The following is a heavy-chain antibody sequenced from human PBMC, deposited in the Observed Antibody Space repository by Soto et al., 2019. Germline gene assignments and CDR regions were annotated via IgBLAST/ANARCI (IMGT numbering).Heavy chain of an antibody. J-gene: IGHJ6*02. V-gene: IGHV1-69*12. Sequence: QVQLVQSGAEVKKPGSSVKVSCKASGGTFSSYAISWVRQAPGQGLEWMGGIIPIFGTANYAQKFQGRVTITADESTRKAYMELGSLRSEDTAVYYCGVFGSGNYYYGMDVWGQGTTVTVSS. CDR3: GVFGSGNYYYGMDV. CDR1: GGTFSSYA. CDR2: IIPIFGTA. D-gene: IGHD6-6*01.